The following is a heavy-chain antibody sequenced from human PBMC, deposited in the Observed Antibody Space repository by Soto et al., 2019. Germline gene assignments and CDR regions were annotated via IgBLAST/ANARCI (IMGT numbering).Heavy chain of an antibody. V-gene: IGHV4-59*01. CDR2: IYYSGST. Sequence: SETLSLTCTVSGGSISSYYWSWIRQPPGKGLEWIGYIYYSGSTNYNPSLKSRVTISVDTSKNQFSLKLSSVTAADTAVYYCARVIVGATGCDYWGQGTLVTVS. J-gene: IGHJ4*02. CDR3: ARVIVGATGCDY. CDR1: GGSISSYY. D-gene: IGHD1-26*01.